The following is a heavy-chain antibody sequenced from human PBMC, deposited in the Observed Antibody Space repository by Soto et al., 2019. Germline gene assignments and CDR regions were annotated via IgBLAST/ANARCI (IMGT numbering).Heavy chain of an antibody. J-gene: IGHJ3*02. Sequence: QVQLQQWGAGLLKPSETLSLTCAVYGGSFSGYYWSWIRQPPGKGLEWIGEINHSGSTNYNPSLKSRVPISVDTSKNQFSLKLSSVTAADTAVYYCARDDFWSGYPRSLDAFDIWGQGTMVTVSS. D-gene: IGHD3-3*01. CDR1: GGSFSGYY. CDR3: ARDDFWSGYPRSLDAFDI. V-gene: IGHV4-34*01. CDR2: INHSGST.